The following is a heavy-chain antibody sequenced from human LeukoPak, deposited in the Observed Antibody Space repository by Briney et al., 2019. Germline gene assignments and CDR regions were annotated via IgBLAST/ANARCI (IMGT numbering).Heavy chain of an antibody. CDR1: GFTFSSYW. CDR3: TSRITIFGVVTPLDY. CDR2: IKSKTDGGTT. J-gene: IGHJ4*02. D-gene: IGHD3-3*01. V-gene: IGHV3-15*01. Sequence: GGSLRLSCAASGFTFSSYWMSWVRQAPGKGLEWVGRIKSKTDGGTTDYAAPVKGRFTISRDDSKNTLYLQMNSLKTEDTAVYYCTSRITIFGVVTPLDYWGQGTLVTVSS.